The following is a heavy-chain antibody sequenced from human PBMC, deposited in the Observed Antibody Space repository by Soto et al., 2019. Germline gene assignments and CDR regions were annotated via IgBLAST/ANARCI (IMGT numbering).Heavy chain of an antibody. Sequence: GGSLRLSCAASGFTFSSYCMHWVRQAPGKGLEWVAVISYDGSNKYYADSVKGRFTISRDNSKNTLYLQMNSLRAEDTAVYYCAKDGGVLRYFDWLHYFDYWGQGTLVTVSS. V-gene: IGHV3-30*18. J-gene: IGHJ4*02. CDR3: AKDGGVLRYFDWLHYFDY. CDR1: GFTFSSYC. D-gene: IGHD3-9*01. CDR2: ISYDGSNK.